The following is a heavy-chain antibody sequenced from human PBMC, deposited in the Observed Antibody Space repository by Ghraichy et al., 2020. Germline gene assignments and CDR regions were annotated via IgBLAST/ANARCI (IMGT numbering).Heavy chain of an antibody. D-gene: IGHD3-3*01. Sequence: SVKVSCKASGGTFSSYAISWVRQAPGQGLEWMGRIIPILGIANYAQKFQGRVTITADKSTSTAYMELSSLRSEDTAVYYCARDRKYYDFWSGRKNDAFDIWGQGTMVTVSS. CDR1: GGTFSSYA. CDR3: ARDRKYYDFWSGRKNDAFDI. J-gene: IGHJ3*02. CDR2: IIPILGIA. V-gene: IGHV1-69*04.